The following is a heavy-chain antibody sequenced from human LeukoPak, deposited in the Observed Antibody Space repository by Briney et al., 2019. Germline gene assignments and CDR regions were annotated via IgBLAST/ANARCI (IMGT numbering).Heavy chain of an antibody. CDR1: GFIFSSYE. V-gene: IGHV3-48*03. D-gene: IGHD3-3*02. J-gene: IGHJ4*02. Sequence: GGSLRLSCAASGFIFSSYEMNWVRQAAGKGLEWVSYISSHARTTYNADSVKGRFTISRDNAKNSLYLQMDSLRAEDTAVYYCARVAPRIFYFDYWGQGTLVTVSS. CDR2: ISSHARTT. CDR3: ARVAPRIFYFDY.